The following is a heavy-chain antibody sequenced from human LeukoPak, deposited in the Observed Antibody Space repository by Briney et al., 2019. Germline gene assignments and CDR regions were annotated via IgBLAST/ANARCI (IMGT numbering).Heavy chain of an antibody. CDR1: GFTLSSYE. V-gene: IGHV3-48*03. CDR2: ISSSGSTI. D-gene: IGHD3-10*01. Sequence: SGGSLRLSCAASGFTLSSYEMNWVRQAPGKGLEWVSYISSSGSTIYYADSVKGRFTISRDNAKNSLYLQMNSLRAEDTAVYYCARDPSVSYYGSGSYLDYWGQGTLVTVSS. J-gene: IGHJ4*02. CDR3: ARDPSVSYYGSGSYLDY.